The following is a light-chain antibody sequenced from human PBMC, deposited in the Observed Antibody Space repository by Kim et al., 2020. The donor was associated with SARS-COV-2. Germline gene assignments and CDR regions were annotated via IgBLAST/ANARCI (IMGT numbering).Light chain of an antibody. V-gene: IGLV10-54*04. CDR3: STWDSSLSAWV. J-gene: IGLJ3*02. CDR1: SNNVGNQG. CDR2: ANH. Sequence: QAGLTQPPSVSKGLRQTATLTCTGNSNNVGNQGAAWLQQHQGHPPKLLSYANHNRPSGISERFSASRSGNTASLTITGLQPEDEADYYCSTWDSSLSAWVFGGGTKLTVL.